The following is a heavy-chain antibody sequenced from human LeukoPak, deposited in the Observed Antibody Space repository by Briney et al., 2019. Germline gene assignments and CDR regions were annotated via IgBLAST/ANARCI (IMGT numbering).Heavy chain of an antibody. CDR1: GYSFTTYW. CDR2: IYPGDSDT. V-gene: IGHV5-51*01. J-gene: IGHJ3*02. D-gene: IGHD6-13*01. Sequence: GESLQISCKGSGYSFTTYWIGWVRQMPGKGLEWMGIIYPGDSDTTYSPSFQGQVTISADKSICTAYLQWSSLKASDSAMYYCGRIPAAGSLKGSFDIWGQGTMVTVSS. CDR3: GRIPAAGSLKGSFDI.